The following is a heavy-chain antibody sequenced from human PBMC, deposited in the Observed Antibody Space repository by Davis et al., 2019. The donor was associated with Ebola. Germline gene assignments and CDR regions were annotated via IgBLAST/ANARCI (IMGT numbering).Heavy chain of an antibody. CDR2: IYYSGST. CDR3: ARAPGYCTNGVCYRGFYFDY. V-gene: IGHV4-59*01. Sequence: MPSETLSLTCTVSGGSISSYYWSWIRQPPGKGLEWIGYIYYSGSTNYNPSLKSRVTISVDTSKKQFSLKLSSVTAADTAVYYYARAPGYCTNGVCYRGFYFDYWGQGTLVTVSS. CDR1: GGSISSYY. D-gene: IGHD2-8*01. J-gene: IGHJ4*02.